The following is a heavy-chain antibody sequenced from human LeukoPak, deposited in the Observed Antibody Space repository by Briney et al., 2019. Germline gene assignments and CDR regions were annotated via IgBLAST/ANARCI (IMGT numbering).Heavy chain of an antibody. Sequence: SETLSLTCTVSGGSISTYYWNWIRQPPGRGLEWIGYIYDSGSTNYNPSLKSRVTISLDTSRNEFSLKLSSVTAADTAVYYCAKDHQSATMIVVVGEFDYWGQGTLVTVSS. CDR2: IYDSGST. J-gene: IGHJ4*02. CDR3: AKDHQSATMIVVVGEFDY. V-gene: IGHV4-59*01. D-gene: IGHD3-22*01. CDR1: GGSISTYY.